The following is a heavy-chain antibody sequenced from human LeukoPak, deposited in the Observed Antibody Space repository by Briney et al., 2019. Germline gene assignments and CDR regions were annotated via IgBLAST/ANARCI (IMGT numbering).Heavy chain of an antibody. V-gene: IGHV3-53*01. Sequence: GGSLRLSCAASGFTFSSYAMSWVRQAPGKGLEWVSVIYSGGSTYYADSVKGRFTISRDNSKNTLYLQMNSLRAEDTAVYYCARDCEAFDIWGQGTMVTVSS. J-gene: IGHJ3*02. CDR1: GFTFSSYA. CDR2: IYSGGST. CDR3: ARDCEAFDI.